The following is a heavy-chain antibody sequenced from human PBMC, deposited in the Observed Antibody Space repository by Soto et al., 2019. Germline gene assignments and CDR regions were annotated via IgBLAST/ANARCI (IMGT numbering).Heavy chain of an antibody. D-gene: IGHD3-10*01. Sequence: QVQLVQSGAEVKKPGCSVKVSCKTSGGTFSSYTISWVRQAPGQGLEWMGRIIPILGIANYAQKFQGRVTITADKSTSTAYMELSSLRSEDTAVYYCAREHPPHRGFDLWGRGTLVTVSS. CDR1: GGTFSSYT. CDR3: AREHPPHRGFDL. CDR2: IIPILGIA. J-gene: IGHJ2*01. V-gene: IGHV1-69*08.